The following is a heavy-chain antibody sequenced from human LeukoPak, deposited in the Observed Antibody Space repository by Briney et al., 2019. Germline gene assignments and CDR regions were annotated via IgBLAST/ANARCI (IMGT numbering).Heavy chain of an antibody. CDR3: AREPKNSGSY. D-gene: IGHD1-26*01. Sequence: PSETLSLTCAVYGGSFSGYYWSWIRQPPGKGLEWIGEINHSGSTNYNPSLKSRVTISVDTSKNQFSLKLSSVTAADTAVYYCAREPKNSGSYWGQGTLVTVSS. V-gene: IGHV4-34*01. CDR2: INHSGST. J-gene: IGHJ4*02. CDR1: GGSFSGYY.